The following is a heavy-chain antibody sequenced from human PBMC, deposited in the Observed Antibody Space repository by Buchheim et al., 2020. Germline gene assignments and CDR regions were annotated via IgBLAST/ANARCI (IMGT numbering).Heavy chain of an antibody. CDR1: GYTFTDYY. Sequence: QVQLVQSGAEVKKPGASVKVSCKAYGYTFTDYYMHWVRQAPGQGLEWMGIINPSGGSTTYAQKFQGRVTMTRDTSTSTLYMELSNLTSEDTAVYYCARDPEGGYYSFFDYWGQGTL. CDR3: ARDPEGGYYSFFDY. J-gene: IGHJ4*02. V-gene: IGHV1-46*01. D-gene: IGHD3-10*01. CDR2: INPSGGST.